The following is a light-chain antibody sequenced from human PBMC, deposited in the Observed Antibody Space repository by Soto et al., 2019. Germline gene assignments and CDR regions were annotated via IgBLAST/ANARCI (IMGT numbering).Light chain of an antibody. CDR2: GSS. J-gene: IGKJ1*01. CDR1: QSVSSSY. V-gene: IGKV3-20*01. CDR3: QQYAVWPPQT. Sequence: EIVLTQSPSTLPLSPWERATLXXRASQSVSSSYLAWYQQKPGQTPRLXXCGSSTRATGIPARFSGSGSGTEFTLTISSLQPEDFAVYYCQQYAVWPPQTFGQGTKVDIK.